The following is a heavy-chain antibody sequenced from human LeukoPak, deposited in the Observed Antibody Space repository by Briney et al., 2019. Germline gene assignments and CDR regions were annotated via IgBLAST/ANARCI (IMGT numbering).Heavy chain of an antibody. Sequence: SETLSLTCTVSGGSISSSSYYWGWIRQPPGTGLEWIGSIYYSGSTYYNPSLKSRVTISVDTSKNQFSLKLSSVTAADTAVYYCARESSSRPYYFDYWGQGTLVTVSS. CDR1: GGSISSSSYY. D-gene: IGHD6-13*01. J-gene: IGHJ4*02. CDR2: IYYSGST. CDR3: ARESSSRPYYFDY. V-gene: IGHV4-39*01.